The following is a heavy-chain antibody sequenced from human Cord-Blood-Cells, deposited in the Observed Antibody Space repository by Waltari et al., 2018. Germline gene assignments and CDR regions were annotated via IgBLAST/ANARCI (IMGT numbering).Heavy chain of an antibody. D-gene: IGHD1-1*01. CDR2: INPNSGGT. Sequence: QVQLVQSGAEEKTPGASVKAPCKAYGYTFTRPVLHWLRPATGQGLEWMGWINPNSGGTNYAQKFQGRVTMTRDTSISTAYMELSRLRSDDTAVYYCARDSGTGTTKFDFDYWGQGTLVTVSS. J-gene: IGHJ4*02. V-gene: IGHV1-2*02. CDR1: GYTFTRPV. CDR3: ARDSGTGTTKFDFDY.